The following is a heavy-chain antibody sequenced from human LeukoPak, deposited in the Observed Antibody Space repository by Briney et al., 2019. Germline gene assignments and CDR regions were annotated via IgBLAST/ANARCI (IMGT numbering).Heavy chain of an antibody. D-gene: IGHD6-13*01. CDR3: SRGSAVDALHI. Sequence: SETLSLTCTVSGGSISSYYWSWIRQPPGKGLEWIGYIYYSGSTNYNPSLKSRVTISVDTSKNQFSLKLSSVTAADTAVYYCSRGSAVDALHIWGQGTMVTVSS. CDR2: IYYSGST. V-gene: IGHV4-59*01. J-gene: IGHJ3*02. CDR1: GGSISSYY.